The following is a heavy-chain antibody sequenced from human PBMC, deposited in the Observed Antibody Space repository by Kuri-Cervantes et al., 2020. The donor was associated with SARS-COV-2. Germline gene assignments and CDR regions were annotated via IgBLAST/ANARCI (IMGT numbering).Heavy chain of an antibody. Sequence: GESLKISCAASGLTFSVYGLNWVRQAPGKGLEWVSYISSSSSTIHYEDSVKGRFTIYRDNAKKSLFLQMNSLRAEDTAVYYCASEVIPNPSEKYAYYGLDVWGQGTTVTVSS. D-gene: IGHD1-26*01. CDR1: GLTFSVYG. V-gene: IGHV3-48*01. CDR2: ISSSSSTI. CDR3: ASEVIPNPSEKYAYYGLDV. J-gene: IGHJ6*02.